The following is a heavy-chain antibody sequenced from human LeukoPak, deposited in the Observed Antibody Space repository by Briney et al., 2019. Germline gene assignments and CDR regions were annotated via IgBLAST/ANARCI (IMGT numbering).Heavy chain of an antibody. V-gene: IGHV3-30*18. CDR1: GFTFSSYG. Sequence: PGGSLRLSCAASGFTFSSYGMHWVRQAPGKGLEWVAVISYDGSNKYYADSVKGRFTISRDNSKNTLYLQMNSLRAEDTAVYYCAKDLVGYSYGFDYWGQGTLVTVSS. CDR3: AKDLVGYSYGFDY. CDR2: ISYDGSNK. J-gene: IGHJ4*02. D-gene: IGHD5-18*01.